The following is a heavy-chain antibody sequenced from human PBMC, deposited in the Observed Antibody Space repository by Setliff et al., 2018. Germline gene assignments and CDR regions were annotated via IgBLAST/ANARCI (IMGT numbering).Heavy chain of an antibody. CDR1: GGSFSTYF. D-gene: IGHD2-2*01. J-gene: IGHJ4*02. CDR2: ISHSGST. CDR3: RLAHCNTTSCEEALDY. V-gene: IGHV4-34*01. Sequence: SETLSLTCAVYGGSFSTYFWSWIRQPPGKGLEWIGEISHSGSTNYHPSLKSRVTMSVDTSKNQFSLNLNSVTAADTAVYFFRLAHCNTTSCEEALDYWSQGTLVTAPQ.